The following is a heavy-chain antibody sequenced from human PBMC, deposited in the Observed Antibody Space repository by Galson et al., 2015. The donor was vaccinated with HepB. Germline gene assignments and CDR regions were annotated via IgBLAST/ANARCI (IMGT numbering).Heavy chain of an antibody. V-gene: IGHV3-33*01. J-gene: IGHJ4*02. Sequence: SLRLSCAASGFTFSSYGMHWVRQAPGKGLEWVAVIWYDGSNKYYADSVKGRFTISRDNSKNTLYLQMNSLRAEDTAVYYCARDPTDFWSGPGANYFDYWGQGTLVTVSS. CDR2: IWYDGSNK. CDR3: ARDPTDFWSGPGANYFDY. CDR1: GFTFSSYG. D-gene: IGHD3-3*01.